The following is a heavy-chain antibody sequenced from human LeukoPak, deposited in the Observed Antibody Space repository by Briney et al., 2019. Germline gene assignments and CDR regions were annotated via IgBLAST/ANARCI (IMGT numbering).Heavy chain of an antibody. CDR3: ARERSSWYTQNYYYYYMDV. Sequence: SETLSLTCTVSGYSITSGYYWGWIRQPPGKGLEWIGSIYYSGSTYYNPSLKSRVTISVDTSKNQFSLKLSSVTAADTAVYYCARERSSWYTQNYYYYYMDVWGKGTTVTISS. CDR1: GYSITSGYY. V-gene: IGHV4-38-2*02. CDR2: IYYSGST. J-gene: IGHJ6*03. D-gene: IGHD6-13*01.